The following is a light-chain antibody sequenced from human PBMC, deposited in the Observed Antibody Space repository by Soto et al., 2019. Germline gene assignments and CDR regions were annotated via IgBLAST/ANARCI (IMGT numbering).Light chain of an antibody. V-gene: IGLV1-44*01. CDR3: AAWGDSLNTWV. CDR1: SSNIGSNA. J-gene: IGLJ3*02. Sequence: QSVLTQPPSASGTPGQRVTISCSGSSSNIGSNAVSWYQHFPGTAPKVLIYSDDHRPSGVPDRFSGSKSGTSASLAISGLRAEDEADYFCAAWGDSLNTWVFGGGTKVTVL. CDR2: SDD.